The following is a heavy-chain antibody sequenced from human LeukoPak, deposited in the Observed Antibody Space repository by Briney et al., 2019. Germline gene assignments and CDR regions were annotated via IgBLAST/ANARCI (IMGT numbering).Heavy chain of an antibody. CDR2: IKQDGSEK. Sequence: GESLRLSCAASGFTFNRYWMSWVRQAPGKGLEWVANIKQDGSEKYYVDSVEGRFTISRDNAKNSLYLQMSSLRAEDTGVYYCARGGIRGIIFDYWGQGTLVTVSS. V-gene: IGHV3-7*01. CDR3: ARGGIRGIIFDY. CDR1: GFTFNRYW. J-gene: IGHJ4*02. D-gene: IGHD2-15*01.